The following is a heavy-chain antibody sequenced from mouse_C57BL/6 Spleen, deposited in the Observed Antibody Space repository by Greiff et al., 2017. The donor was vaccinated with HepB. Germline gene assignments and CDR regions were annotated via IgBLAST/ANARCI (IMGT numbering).Heavy chain of an antibody. J-gene: IGHJ3*01. CDR3: ARRDYYGSFAY. CDR1: GFSLSTSGMG. Sequence: QVTLKVCGPGILQSSQTLSLTCSFSGFSLSTSGMGVSWIRQPSGKGLEWLAHIYWDDDKRYNPSLKSRLTISKDTSRNQVFLKITSVDTADTATYYCARRDYYGSFAYWGQGTLVTVSA. CDR2: IYWDDDK. D-gene: IGHD1-1*01. V-gene: IGHV8-12*01.